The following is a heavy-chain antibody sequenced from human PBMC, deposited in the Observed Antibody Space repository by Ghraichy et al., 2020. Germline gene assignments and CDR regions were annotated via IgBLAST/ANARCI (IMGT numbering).Heavy chain of an antibody. CDR3: ARERSPVEQWLVIEGYYYYYGMDV. CDR1: GGTFSSYA. CDR2: IIPILGIA. V-gene: IGHV1-69*04. J-gene: IGHJ6*02. D-gene: IGHD6-19*01. Sequence: SVKVSCKASGGTFSSYAISWVRQAPGQGLEWMGRIIPILGIANYAQKFQGRVTITADKSTSTAYMELSSLRSEDTAVYYCARERSPVEQWLVIEGYYYYYGMDVWGQGTTVTVSS.